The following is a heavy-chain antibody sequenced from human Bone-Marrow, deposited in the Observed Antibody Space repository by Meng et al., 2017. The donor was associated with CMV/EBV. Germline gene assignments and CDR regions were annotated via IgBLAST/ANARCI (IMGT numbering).Heavy chain of an antibody. CDR1: GGTLDTYA. V-gene: IGHV1-69*05. CDR2: IIPMFRTA. J-gene: IGHJ4*02. Sequence: SVKVSCKASGGTLDTYAITWVRQAPGQGLEWMGGIIPMFRTASYAQKFQGRVSITTDKSSNTAYMELRSLTFEDTAVYYCEARETRFDYWGQGNLVNVDS. D-gene: IGHD5-24*01. CDR3: EARETRFDY.